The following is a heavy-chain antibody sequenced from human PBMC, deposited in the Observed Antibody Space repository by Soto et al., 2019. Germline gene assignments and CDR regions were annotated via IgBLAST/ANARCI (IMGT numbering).Heavy chain of an antibody. D-gene: IGHD3-22*01. V-gene: IGHV3-53*01. Sequence: GGSLRLSCAASGFTVSSNYMSWVRQAPGKGLEWVSVIYSGGSTYYADSVKGRFTISRDNSKNTLYLQMNSLRAEDTAVHYCARDRVESGYPEYFQHWGQGTLVTVSS. CDR3: ARDRVESGYPEYFQH. CDR2: IYSGGST. CDR1: GFTVSSNY. J-gene: IGHJ1*01.